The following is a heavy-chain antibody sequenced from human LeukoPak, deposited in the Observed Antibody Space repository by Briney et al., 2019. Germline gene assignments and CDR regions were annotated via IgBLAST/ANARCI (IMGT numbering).Heavy chain of an antibody. CDR2: LHPYNGNT. CDR1: GYTFTSFG. V-gene: IGHV1-18*01. D-gene: IGHD3-3*01. Sequence: ASVKVSCTASGYTFTSFGINRVRQAPGQGLEWMGWLHPYNGNTKYEQKFQGRVTMTTDTSTGTAYMELRSLTSDDAAVYFCARDYWPDKRSSYAFDIWGQGTTVTVSS. CDR3: ARDYWPDKRSSYAFDI. J-gene: IGHJ3*02.